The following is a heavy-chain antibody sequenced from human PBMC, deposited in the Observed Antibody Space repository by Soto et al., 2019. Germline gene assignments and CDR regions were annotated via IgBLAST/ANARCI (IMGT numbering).Heavy chain of an antibody. CDR3: AHRRGLLSTGHGWYFHL. D-gene: IGHD4-4*01. V-gene: IGHV2-5*02. CDR1: GFSLSTSGVG. Sequence: QITLKESGPTLVKPTETLTLTCTVSGFSLSTSGVGVGWIRQPPGKALEWLALIYWDDDKRYSPSLKSRLTISKDTAKNQVVLRMTNLDPVDTATYDGAHRRGLLSTGHGWYFHLWGRGTLVTVSS. CDR2: IYWDDDK. J-gene: IGHJ2*01.